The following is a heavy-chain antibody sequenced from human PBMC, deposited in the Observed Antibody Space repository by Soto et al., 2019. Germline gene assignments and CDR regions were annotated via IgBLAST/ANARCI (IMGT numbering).Heavy chain of an antibody. CDR1: GYTFTGYY. Sequence: ASVKVSCKASGYTFTGYYMHWVRQAPGQGLEWMGWINPNSGGTNYAQKFQGWVTMTRDTSIRTAYMELSRLRSDDTAVYYCVAGVAYSSDDAFDIWGQGTMVTVSS. D-gene: IGHD6-25*01. J-gene: IGHJ3*02. V-gene: IGHV1-2*04. CDR3: VAGVAYSSDDAFDI. CDR2: INPNSGGT.